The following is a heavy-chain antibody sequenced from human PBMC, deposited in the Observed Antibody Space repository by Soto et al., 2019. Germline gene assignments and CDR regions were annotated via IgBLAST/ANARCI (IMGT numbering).Heavy chain of an antibody. Sequence: PGGSLRLSCAASGFTFRSYWMQWVRQAPGKGLVWVSWINSDGSSTSYADSVKGRFTISRDSSKNTLYLQMNSLRAEDTAVYYCAKGVPGIAVAGTGYFQHWGQGTLVTVSS. V-gene: IGHV3-74*01. CDR3: AKGVPGIAVAGTGYFQH. CDR2: INSDGSST. D-gene: IGHD6-19*01. J-gene: IGHJ1*01. CDR1: GFTFRSYW.